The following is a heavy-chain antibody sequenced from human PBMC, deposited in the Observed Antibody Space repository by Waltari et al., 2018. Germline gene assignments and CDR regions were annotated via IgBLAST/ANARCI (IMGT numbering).Heavy chain of an antibody. D-gene: IGHD2-15*01. Sequence: QVQLVQSGAEVKKPGSSVKVSCKASGGTFSSYAISWVRQAPGQGLEWMGGISPIFGTANYAQKCQGRVTITADESTSTAYMELSSLRSEDTAVYYCARSPMGVVVVAAAAWLWGQGTLVTVSS. CDR1: GGTFSSYA. CDR3: ARSPMGVVVVAAAAWL. CDR2: ISPIFGTA. J-gene: IGHJ4*02. V-gene: IGHV1-69*13.